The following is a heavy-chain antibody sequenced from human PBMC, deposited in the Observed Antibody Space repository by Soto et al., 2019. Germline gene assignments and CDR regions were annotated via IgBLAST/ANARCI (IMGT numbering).Heavy chain of an antibody. CDR1: GFTFSSYG. CDR3: AKDRVDIVVVPAAMDYYYYGMDV. D-gene: IGHD2-2*03. J-gene: IGHJ6*02. CDR2: ISYDGSNK. Sequence: QVQLVESGGGVVQPGRSLRLSCAASGFTFSSYGMHWVRQAPGKGLEWVAVISYDGSNKYYADSVKGRFTIPRDNSKNTLYLQMNSLRAEDTAVYYCAKDRVDIVVVPAAMDYYYYGMDVWGQGTTVTVSS. V-gene: IGHV3-30*18.